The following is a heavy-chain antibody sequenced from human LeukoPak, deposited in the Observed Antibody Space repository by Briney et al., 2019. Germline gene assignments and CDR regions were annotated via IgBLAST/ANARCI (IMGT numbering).Heavy chain of an antibody. Sequence: SETLSLTCAVYGGSFSGYYWSWIRQPPGKGLEWIGEINHSGSTNYNPSLKSRVTISVDTSKNQFSLKLSSVTAADTAVYYCAGQIAGFWSGYPSNWFDPWGQGTLVTVSS. J-gene: IGHJ5*02. CDR3: AGQIAGFWSGYPSNWFDP. CDR2: INHSGST. CDR1: GGSFSGYY. D-gene: IGHD3-3*01. V-gene: IGHV4-34*01.